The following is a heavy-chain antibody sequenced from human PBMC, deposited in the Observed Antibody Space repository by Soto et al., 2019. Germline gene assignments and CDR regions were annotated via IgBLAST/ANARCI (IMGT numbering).Heavy chain of an antibody. Sequence: PWGSLRLSCAASGFTFSSYAMSWVRQAPGKGLGWVSAISGSGGSTYYADSVKGRFTISRDNSKNTLYLQMNSLRAEDTAVYYCAQDRASIVPYYYGMDVWGQGTTVTVSS. CDR3: AQDRASIVPYYYGMDV. D-gene: IGHD2-2*01. V-gene: IGHV3-23*01. J-gene: IGHJ6*02. CDR1: GFTFSSYA. CDR2: ISGSGGST.